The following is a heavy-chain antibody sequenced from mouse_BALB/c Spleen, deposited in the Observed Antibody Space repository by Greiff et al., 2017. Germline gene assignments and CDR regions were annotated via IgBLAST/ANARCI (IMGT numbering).Heavy chain of an antibody. CDR3: ARDGYGAMAY. Sequence: EVQLVESGAGLVKPGGSLKLSCAASGFTFSSYAMAWVRQSPEQGLEWVAEISSGGSYTYYPDTVTGRFTIARDTTKNTLYLEMSSLRSEDTAIYYCARDGYGAMAYWGQGTPVTVSA. J-gene: IGHJ4*01. CDR1: GFTFSSYA. CDR2: ISSGGSYT. D-gene: IGHD2-2*01. V-gene: IGHV5-9-4*01.